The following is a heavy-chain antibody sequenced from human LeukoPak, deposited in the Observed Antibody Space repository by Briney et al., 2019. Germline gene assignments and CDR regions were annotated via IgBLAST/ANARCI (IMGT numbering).Heavy chain of an antibody. Sequence: ASVKVSCKASGYTFTSYGISWVRQAPGQGLEWMGWISAYNGNTNYAQKLQGRVTMTTDTSTSTAFMELRSLRSDDTAVYYCARLAYYYDSSGPVDFDYWGQGTLVTVSS. D-gene: IGHD3-22*01. CDR1: GYTFTSYG. CDR2: ISAYNGNT. V-gene: IGHV1-18*01. CDR3: ARLAYYYDSSGPVDFDY. J-gene: IGHJ4*02.